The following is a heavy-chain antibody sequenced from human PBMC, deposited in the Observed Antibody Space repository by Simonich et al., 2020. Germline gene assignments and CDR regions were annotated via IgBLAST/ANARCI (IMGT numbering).Heavy chain of an antibody. CDR1: GFTFSSYA. V-gene: IGHV3-30*07. CDR3: ARDLGSSYYFDY. D-gene: IGHD6-6*01. CDR2: ISYDGSNK. Sequence: GGGVVQPGRSLRLSCAASGFTFSSYAMHWVRQAPGKGLEWVAVISYDGSNKYYADSVKGRFTISRDNSKNTLYLQMNSLRAEDTAVYYCARDLGSSYYFDYWVQGTLVTVSS. J-gene: IGHJ4*02.